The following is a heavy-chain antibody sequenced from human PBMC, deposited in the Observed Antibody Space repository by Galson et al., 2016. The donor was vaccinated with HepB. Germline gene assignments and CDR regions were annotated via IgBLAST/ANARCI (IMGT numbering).Heavy chain of an antibody. D-gene: IGHD4-17*01. CDR3: ARSNDYGDYYFDY. Sequence: SLRLSCAASGFTFSDYYMSWIRQAPGKGLEWVSYISSSSSYTNYADSVKGRLTIPRDNAKNSLYLQMNSLRAEDTAVYYCARSNDYGDYYFDYWGQGTLVTVSS. CDR2: ISSSSSYT. CDR1: GFTFSDYY. J-gene: IGHJ4*02. V-gene: IGHV3-11*06.